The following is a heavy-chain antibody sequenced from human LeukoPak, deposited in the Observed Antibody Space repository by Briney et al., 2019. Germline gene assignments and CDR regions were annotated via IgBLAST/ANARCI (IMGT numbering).Heavy chain of an antibody. V-gene: IGHV4-38-2*02. J-gene: IGHJ4*02. D-gene: IGHD3-10*01. CDR3: AGSEGVIDY. CDR1: GYSISSGYY. Sequence: KPSETLSLTCTVSGYSISSGYYWGWIRQPPGKGLEWIGSIYYSGSTYYNPSLKSRVTISVDTSKNQFSLKLSSVTAADTAVYYCAGSEGVIDYWGQGTLVTVSS. CDR2: IYYSGST.